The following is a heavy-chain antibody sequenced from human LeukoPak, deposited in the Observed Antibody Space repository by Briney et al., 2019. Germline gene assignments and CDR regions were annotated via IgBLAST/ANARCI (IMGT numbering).Heavy chain of an antibody. D-gene: IGHD5-24*01. CDR1: GGSFSGYY. Sequence: SETLSLTFAVYGGSFSGYYWSWNRQPPGKGLEWIGEINHSGSTNYNPSLKSRVTISVDTSKNQFSLKLSSVTAADTAVYYCAAPRGWLQYFDYWGQGTLVTVSS. CDR2: INHSGST. CDR3: AAPRGWLQYFDY. V-gene: IGHV4-34*01. J-gene: IGHJ4*02.